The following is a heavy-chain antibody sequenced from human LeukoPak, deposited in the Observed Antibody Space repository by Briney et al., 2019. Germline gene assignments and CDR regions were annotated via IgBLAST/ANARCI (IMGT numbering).Heavy chain of an antibody. D-gene: IGHD3-3*01. Sequence: PGRSLRLSCAASGFTFSSYGMHWGRQAQGKGLEWVAVIWYDGSNKYYADSVKGRFTISRDNSKNTLYLQMNSLSAEDTAVYYCAKDLELWKIPVWYFDYWGQGTLVTVSS. CDR3: AKDLELWKIPVWYFDY. J-gene: IGHJ4*02. CDR2: IWYDGSNK. CDR1: GFTFSSYG. V-gene: IGHV3-33*06.